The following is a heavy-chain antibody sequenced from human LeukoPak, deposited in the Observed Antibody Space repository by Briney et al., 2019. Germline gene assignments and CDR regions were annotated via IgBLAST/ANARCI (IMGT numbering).Heavy chain of an antibody. D-gene: IGHD4-23*01. CDR1: GGSFSGYY. V-gene: IGHV4-34*01. J-gene: IGHJ6*02. CDR3: ARVYGGTPYYYGMDV. Sequence: SETLPLTCAVYGGSFSGYYWSWIRQPPGKGLEWIGEINHSGSTNYNPSLKSRVTISVDTSKNQFSLKLSSVTAADTAVYYCARVYGGTPYYYGMDVWGQGTTVTVSS. CDR2: INHSGST.